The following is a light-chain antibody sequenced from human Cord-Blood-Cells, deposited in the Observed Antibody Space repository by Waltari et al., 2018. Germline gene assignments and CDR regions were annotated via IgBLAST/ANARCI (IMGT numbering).Light chain of an antibody. Sequence: QSALTQPVSVSGSPGQSIPISCTGTSSDIGSYNLVSWYHQHPGKAPKLMLYAGSKRPSVVFNRFYGSKSGNTASLTISGLQAEDEADDYCCSYAGSSNWVFGGGTKLTVL. CDR2: AGS. CDR3: CSYAGSSNWV. V-gene: IGLV2-23*01. J-gene: IGLJ3*02. CDR1: SSDIGSYNL.